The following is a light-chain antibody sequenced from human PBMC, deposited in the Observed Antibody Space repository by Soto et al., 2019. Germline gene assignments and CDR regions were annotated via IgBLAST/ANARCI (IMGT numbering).Light chain of an antibody. CDR3: CSHSSSITWM. CDR1: SSDVGGYNF. Sequence: QSALTQTASVSGSPGQSITISCTGTSSDVGGYNFVSWYQRHPGKVPKLIIHEVTNRPSGVSTRFSGSKSGNTASLTISGLQAEDEAVYYCCSHSSSITWMFGGGTKLTVL. CDR2: EVT. V-gene: IGLV2-14*03. J-gene: IGLJ3*02.